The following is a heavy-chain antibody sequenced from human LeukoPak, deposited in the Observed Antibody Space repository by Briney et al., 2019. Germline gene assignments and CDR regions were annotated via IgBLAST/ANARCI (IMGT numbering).Heavy chain of an antibody. J-gene: IGHJ4*02. CDR3: ARSSYSSSSSPPLLDY. V-gene: IGHV4-61*02. CDR1: GGSISSGSYY. CDR2: IYTSGST. Sequence: SETLSLTCTVSGGSISSGSYYWSWIRQPAGKGLEWIGRIYTSGSTNYNPSLKSRVTISVDTPKNQFSLKLSSVTAAGTAVYYCARSSYSSSSSPPLLDYWGQGTLVTVSS. D-gene: IGHD6-6*01.